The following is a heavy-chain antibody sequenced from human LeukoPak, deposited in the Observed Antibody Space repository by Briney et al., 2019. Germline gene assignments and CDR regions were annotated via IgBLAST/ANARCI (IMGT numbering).Heavy chain of an antibody. D-gene: IGHD3-10*01. Sequence: PGGSLRLSCAASGFTFSSYAMHWVRQAPGKGLEWVAVISYDGSNKYYADSVKGRFTISRDNSKNTLYLQMNSLRAEDTAVYYCARDANLPFGEQPYYFDYWGQGTLVTVSS. CDR2: ISYDGSNK. CDR3: ARDANLPFGEQPYYFDY. J-gene: IGHJ4*02. V-gene: IGHV3-30*04. CDR1: GFTFSSYA.